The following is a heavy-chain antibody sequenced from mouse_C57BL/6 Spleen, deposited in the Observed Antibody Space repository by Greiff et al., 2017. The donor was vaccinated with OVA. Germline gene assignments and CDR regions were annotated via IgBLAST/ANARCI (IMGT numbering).Heavy chain of an antibody. CDR2: IYPRSGNT. CDR3: AQEEDYGSSSAWFAY. V-gene: IGHV1-81*01. D-gene: IGHD1-1*01. CDR1: GYTFTSYG. J-gene: IGHJ3*01. Sequence: VQLQQSGAELARPGASVKLSCKASGYTFTSYGISWVKQRTGQGLEWIGEIYPRSGNTYYNEKFKGKATLTADKSSSTAYMELRSLTSEDSAVYFCAQEEDYGSSSAWFAYWGQGTLVTVSA.